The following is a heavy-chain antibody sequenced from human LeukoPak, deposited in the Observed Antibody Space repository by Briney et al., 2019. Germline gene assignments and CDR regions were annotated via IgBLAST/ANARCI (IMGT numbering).Heavy chain of an antibody. V-gene: IGHV3-23*01. Sequence: GGSLRLSCAASGFTFSSYAMSWVRQAPGKGLEWVSTIVGSGGSTYYPDSVKGRFTISRDNSKNTVYLQMNSLRAEDTAVYFCAKPRGLAIVGAHFDYWGQGTLVTVSS. CDR1: GFTFSSYA. CDR3: AKPRGLAIVGAHFDY. D-gene: IGHD1-26*01. CDR2: IVGSGGST. J-gene: IGHJ4*02.